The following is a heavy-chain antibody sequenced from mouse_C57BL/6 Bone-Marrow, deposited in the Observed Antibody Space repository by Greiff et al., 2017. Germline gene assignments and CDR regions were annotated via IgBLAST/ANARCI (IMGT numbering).Heavy chain of an antibody. CDR1: GYTFTSYW. CDR2: IYPGSGST. CDR3: ARGTTVVVDD. J-gene: IGHJ2*01. V-gene: IGHV1-55*01. Sequence: QVQLQQSGAELVKPGASVKMSCKASGYTFTSYWITWVKQRPGQGLEWIGDIYPGSGSTNYNEKFKSKATLTVDTSSSTAYMQLSSLTSEDSAVYYCARGTTVVVDDWGQGTTLTVSS. D-gene: IGHD1-1*01.